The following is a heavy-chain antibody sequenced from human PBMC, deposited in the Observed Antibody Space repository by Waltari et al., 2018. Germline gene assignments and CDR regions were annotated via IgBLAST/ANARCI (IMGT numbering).Heavy chain of an antibody. J-gene: IGHJ5*02. V-gene: IGHV3-30*18. CDR3: AKANRHSGQDNWFDP. Sequence: QGQLVESGGGVVQPGRSLSLTCPASGFTFSNYRLHWVRQAPGKGLEWVAVISFDGLDKRYADSVKGRFTISRDNSKNTLFLELNSLTTDDTGVYFCAKANRHSGQDNWFDPWGHGAPVTVSS. D-gene: IGHD2-15*01. CDR2: ISFDGLDK. CDR1: GFTFSNYR.